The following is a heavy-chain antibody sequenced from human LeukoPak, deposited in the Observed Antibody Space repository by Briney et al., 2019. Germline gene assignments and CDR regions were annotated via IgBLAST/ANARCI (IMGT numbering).Heavy chain of an antibody. CDR3: ATSPRGTGHR. CDR1: GFTFRNYW. V-gene: IGHV3-7*01. CDR2: IKQDGSEK. J-gene: IGHJ5*02. Sequence: GGSLRLSCAASGFTFRNYWMHWVRQAQGAGLELVANIKQDGSEKYYVDSVKGRFTISRDNARNSLDLQMNSLSVEDSAVYYCATSPRGTGHRWGQGTLVTVSS. D-gene: IGHD1-1*01.